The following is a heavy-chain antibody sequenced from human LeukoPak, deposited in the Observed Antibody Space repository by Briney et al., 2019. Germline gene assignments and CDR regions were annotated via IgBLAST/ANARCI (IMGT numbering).Heavy chain of an antibody. CDR3: ARHYYDSSGPNFDY. CDR2: IYSGGST. J-gene: IGHJ4*02. CDR1: GFTFSNDV. V-gene: IGHV3-66*04. Sequence: GGSLRLSCAASGFTFSNDVMRWVRQAPGKGLEWVSVIYSGGSTYYADSVKGRFTISRDNSKNTLYLQMNSLRAEDTAVYYCARHYYDSSGPNFDYWGQGTLVTVSS. D-gene: IGHD3-22*01.